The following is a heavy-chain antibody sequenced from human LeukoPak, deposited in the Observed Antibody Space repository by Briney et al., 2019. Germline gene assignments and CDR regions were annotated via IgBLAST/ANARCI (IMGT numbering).Heavy chain of an antibody. CDR1: GFTSSSYW. J-gene: IGHJ3*02. CDR3: ARDSSEDAFDI. CDR2: IKQDGSEK. Sequence: GGSLRLSCAASGFTSSSYWMSWVRQAPGKGLEWVANIKQDGSEKYYVDSVKGRFTISRDNAKNSLYLRMNSLRAEDTAVYYCARDSSEDAFDIWGQGTMVTVSS. V-gene: IGHV3-7*01.